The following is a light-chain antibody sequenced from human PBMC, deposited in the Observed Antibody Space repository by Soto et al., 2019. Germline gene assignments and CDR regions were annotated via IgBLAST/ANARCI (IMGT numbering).Light chain of an antibody. CDR2: AAS. J-gene: IGKJ4*01. V-gene: IGKV1-9*01. CDR3: QQLNSYST. Sequence: DIQLTQSPSFLSASVGDRITITCPASQGISSYLAWYQQKPGKAPKLLIYAASTLQSGVPSRFSGSGSGTEFTLTISSLQPEDFATYYCQQLNSYSTFGGGTKV. CDR1: QGISSY.